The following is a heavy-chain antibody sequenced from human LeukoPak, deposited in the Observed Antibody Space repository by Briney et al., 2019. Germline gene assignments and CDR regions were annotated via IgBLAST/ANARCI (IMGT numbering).Heavy chain of an antibody. CDR3: AGDDNGYGRNHY. CDR2: IYYSGST. V-gene: IGHV4-30-4*08. Sequence: PSETLSLTCTVSGGSISSGGYYWSWIRQHPGKGLEWTGYIYYSGSTYYNPSLRSRITISVDTSKNQFSLKLSSVTAADTAVYYCAGDDNGYGRNHYWGQGTLVTVSS. J-gene: IGHJ4*02. CDR1: GGSISSGGYY. D-gene: IGHD5-12*01.